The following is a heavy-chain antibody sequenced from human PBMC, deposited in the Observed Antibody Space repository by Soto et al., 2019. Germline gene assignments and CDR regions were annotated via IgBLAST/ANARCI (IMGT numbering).Heavy chain of an antibody. CDR3: ARPEYSSSSYGMDV. J-gene: IGHJ6*02. CDR2: ISSSSSTI. Sequence: GRSLRLSCAASGFTFSSFSMNWVRQAPGKGLEWVSYISSSSSTIYYADSVKGRFTISRDNAKNSLYLQMNSLRDEDTAVYYCARPEYSSSSYGMDVWGQGTTVTVSS. D-gene: IGHD6-6*01. V-gene: IGHV3-48*02. CDR1: GFTFSSFS.